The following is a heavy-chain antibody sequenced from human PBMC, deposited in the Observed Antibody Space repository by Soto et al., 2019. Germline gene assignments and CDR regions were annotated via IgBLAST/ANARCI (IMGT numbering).Heavy chain of an antibody. Sequence: SLRLSCAASGFTFSSYGMHWVRQAPGKGLEWVAVISYDGSNKYYADSVKGRFTISRDNSKNTLYLQMNSLRAEDTAVYYCAKDSGFMIKFGGVITPYYYYGMDVWGQGTTVTVSS. CDR2: ISYDGSNK. CDR1: GFTFSSYG. J-gene: IGHJ6*02. D-gene: IGHD3-16*02. CDR3: AKDSGFMIKFGGVITPYYYYGMDV. V-gene: IGHV3-30*18.